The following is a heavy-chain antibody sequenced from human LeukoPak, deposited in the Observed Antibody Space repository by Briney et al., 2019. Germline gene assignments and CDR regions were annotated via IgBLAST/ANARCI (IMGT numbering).Heavy chain of an antibody. CDR2: ISSSSSYI. D-gene: IGHD2-2*01. J-gene: IGHJ1*01. CDR3: ARDYCSSTSCYAYFQH. V-gene: IGHV3-21*01. CDR1: GFTFSSYS. Sequence: PGGSLRLSCAASGFTFSSYSMNWVRQAPGKGLEWVSSISSSSSYIYYADSVKGRFTISRDNAKNPLYLQMNSLRAEDTAVYYCARDYCSSTSCYAYFQHWGQGTLVTVSS.